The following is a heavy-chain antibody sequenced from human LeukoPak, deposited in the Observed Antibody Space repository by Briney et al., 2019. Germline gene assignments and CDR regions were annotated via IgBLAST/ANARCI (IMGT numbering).Heavy chain of an antibody. Sequence: PGGSLRLSCAASGFTFSTYWMSWVRQAPGTGLEWVANIKQDGSEKYYVDSVKGRFTISRDNAKTSLYLQMNSLRTEDTAFYYCAVGHDYGDYWGQGTLVTVSS. V-gene: IGHV3-7*03. CDR2: IKQDGSEK. CDR3: AVGHDYGDY. CDR1: GFTFSTYW. J-gene: IGHJ4*02. D-gene: IGHD3-16*01.